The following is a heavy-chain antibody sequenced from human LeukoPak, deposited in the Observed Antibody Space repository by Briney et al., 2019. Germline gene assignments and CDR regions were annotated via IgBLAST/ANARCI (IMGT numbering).Heavy chain of an antibody. V-gene: IGHV3-30*02. Sequence: SGGSLRLSCAASGFTFSSYGMHWVRQAPGKGLEWVAFIRYDGSNKYYADSVKGRFTISRDNSKNTLYLQMNSLRAEDTAVYYCAKDQDETSSFDYWGQGTLVTVSS. CDR3: AKDQDETSSFDY. D-gene: IGHD2-15*01. J-gene: IGHJ4*02. CDR2: IRYDGSNK. CDR1: GFTFSSYG.